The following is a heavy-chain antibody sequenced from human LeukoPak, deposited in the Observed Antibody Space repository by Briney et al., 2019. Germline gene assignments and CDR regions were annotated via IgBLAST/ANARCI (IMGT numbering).Heavy chain of an antibody. CDR3: ARPGERSRRDWNLDQ. D-gene: IGHD1-1*01. J-gene: IGHJ4*02. V-gene: IGHV5-51*01. CDR2: IYPDDSDI. Sequence: GESLKISCKGSGYRFTDYWIGWVRQMPGKGLECMGIIYPDDSDIRYSPSFQGQVTISADKSISTAYLQWSSLKASDTAVYYCARPGERSRRDWNLDQWGQGTLVTVS. CDR1: GYRFTDYW.